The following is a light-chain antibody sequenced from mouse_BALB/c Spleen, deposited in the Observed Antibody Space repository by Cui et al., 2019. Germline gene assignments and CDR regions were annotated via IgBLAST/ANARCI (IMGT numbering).Light chain of an antibody. CDR3: QQWSSNPLT. J-gene: IGKJ5*01. Sequence: QIVLTQSPALMSASPGEKVTMTSSASSSVSYMYWYQQKPRSSPKPWIYLTSNLASGVPARFSGSGSGTSYSLTISSMEAEDAATYYCQQWSSNPLTFGAGTELELK. V-gene: IGKV4-68*01. CDR2: LTS. CDR1: SSVSY.